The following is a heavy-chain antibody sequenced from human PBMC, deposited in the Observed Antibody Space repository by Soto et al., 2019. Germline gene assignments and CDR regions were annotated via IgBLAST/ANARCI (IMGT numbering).Heavy chain of an antibody. Sequence: SETLSLTCTVSGDSITSNSYFWAWIRQPPGKGLEWIGSIYYSGTTYYNPSLKSRVTISVVRSKNQFSLKLSSVTAADTAVYYCARHLSVDYFDYWGQGALVTVSS. CDR1: GDSITSNSYF. V-gene: IGHV4-39*01. CDR2: IYYSGTT. CDR3: ARHLSVDYFDY. J-gene: IGHJ4*02. D-gene: IGHD3-16*01.